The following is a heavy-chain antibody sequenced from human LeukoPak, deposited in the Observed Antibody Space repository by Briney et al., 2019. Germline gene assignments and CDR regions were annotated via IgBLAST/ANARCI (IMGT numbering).Heavy chain of an antibody. J-gene: IGHJ4*02. CDR2: IYYSGST. Sequence: SETLSLTCTVSGGSISSYYWSWIRQPPGKGLEWIGYIYYSGSTNYNPSLKSRVTITVDTSKNQFSLKLSSVTAADTAVYYCASYDYVWGSFDYWGQGTLVTVSS. D-gene: IGHD3-16*01. V-gene: IGHV4-59*08. CDR1: GGSISSYY. CDR3: ASYDYVWGSFDY.